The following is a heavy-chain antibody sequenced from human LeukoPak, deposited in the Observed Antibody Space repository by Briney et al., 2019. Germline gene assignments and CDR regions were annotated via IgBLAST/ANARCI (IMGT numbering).Heavy chain of an antibody. V-gene: IGHV3-74*01. CDR2: INSDGSST. CDR1: GFTFSSYW. Sequence: GGSLRLSCAASGFTFSSYWMYWVRQAPGKGLVWVSRINSDGSSTNYADSVKGRFTTSRDNAKNTLYLQMNSLRAEDTAVYYCARDLSGSYMSDYWGQGTLVTVSS. D-gene: IGHD3-10*01. CDR3: ARDLSGSYMSDY. J-gene: IGHJ4*02.